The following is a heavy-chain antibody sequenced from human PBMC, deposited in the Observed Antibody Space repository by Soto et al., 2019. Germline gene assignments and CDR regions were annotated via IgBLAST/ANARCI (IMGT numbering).Heavy chain of an antibody. CDR3: AHRGWLQLFDY. CDR1: GFSLSTCGVG. D-gene: IGHD5-12*01. J-gene: IGHJ4*02. V-gene: IGHV2-5*02. Sequence: QITLKESGPPLVKPTQTLTLTCTFSGFSLSTCGVGVGWIRQPPGKALEWLALIYWDDDKRYSPSLKSRLTITKETSKNQVVLTMTNMDPVDTATYYCAHRGWLQLFDYWGQGTLVTVSS. CDR2: IYWDDDK.